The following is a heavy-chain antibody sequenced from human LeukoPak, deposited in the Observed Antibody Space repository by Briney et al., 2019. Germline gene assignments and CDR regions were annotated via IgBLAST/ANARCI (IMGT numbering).Heavy chain of an antibody. Sequence: PGRSLRLSCAASGFTFSSYGMHWVRQAPGKGLEWVAVIWYDGSNKYYADSVKGRFTISRDNSKNTLYLQMNSLRAEDTAVYYCARVRGPVLYYYYYYGMDVWGQGTTVTVSS. V-gene: IGHV3-33*01. CDR1: GFTFSSYG. CDR3: ARVRGPVLYYYYYYGMDV. D-gene: IGHD3-10*01. J-gene: IGHJ6*02. CDR2: IWYDGSNK.